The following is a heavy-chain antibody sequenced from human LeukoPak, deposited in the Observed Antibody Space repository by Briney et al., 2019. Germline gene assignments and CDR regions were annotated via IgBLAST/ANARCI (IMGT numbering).Heavy chain of an antibody. CDR3: TTKVIRGNSGDDYDD. V-gene: IGHV3-30*03. J-gene: IGHJ4*02. CDR2: ISSDGNDK. Sequence: GGSLRLSCAASGATFSSYGMHWVRQAPGKGLEWVALISSDGNDKLYGASVKGRFTISRDDSKSTLYLQMNSLRAEDTAVYYCTTKVIRGNSGDDYDDWGQGTLVTVSS. D-gene: IGHD5-12*01. CDR1: GATFSSYG.